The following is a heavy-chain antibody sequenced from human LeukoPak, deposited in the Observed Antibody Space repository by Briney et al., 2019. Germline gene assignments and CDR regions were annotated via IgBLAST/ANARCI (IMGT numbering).Heavy chain of an antibody. J-gene: IGHJ4*02. Sequence: PSETLSLTCTVSGGSMSTYYWSWIRQPPGRGLKWIGHIYTSGSTNYNPSLKSRVTMSVDTSKNQFSLKLTSVTAADTAVYYCARLLRYSNYFDSWGQGTLVTVSS. CDR1: GGSMSTYY. CDR3: ARLLRYSNYFDS. D-gene: IGHD4-11*01. CDR2: IYTSGST. V-gene: IGHV4-4*09.